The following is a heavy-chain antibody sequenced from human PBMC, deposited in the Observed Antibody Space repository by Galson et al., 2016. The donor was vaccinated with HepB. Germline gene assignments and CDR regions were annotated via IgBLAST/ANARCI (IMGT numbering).Heavy chain of an antibody. D-gene: IGHD2/OR15-2a*01. Sequence: SETLSLTCTVSGGSISTTTYYWGWIRQPPGKGLEWIGSIYYTGSTYYNPSLKSRVTVSIDTSKNQFSLMLTSVTAADTALYYCARQYWGGPSDYWGQGTLVTVSS. CDR2: IYYTGST. J-gene: IGHJ4*02. V-gene: IGHV4-39*07. CDR3: ARQYWGGPSDY. CDR1: GGSISTTTYY.